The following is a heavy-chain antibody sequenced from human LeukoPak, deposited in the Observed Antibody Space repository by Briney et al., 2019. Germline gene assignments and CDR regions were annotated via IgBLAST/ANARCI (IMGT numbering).Heavy chain of an antibody. CDR2: ISSSSSYI. J-gene: IGHJ3*02. V-gene: IGHV3-21*01. CDR1: GFTFSSYE. Sequence: GGSLRLSCAASGFTFSSYEMNWVRQAPGKGLEWVSSISSSSSYIYYADSVKGRFTISRDNAKTSLYLQMNSLRAEDTAVYYCARGRIDAFDIWGQGTMVTVSS. CDR3: ARGRIDAFDI.